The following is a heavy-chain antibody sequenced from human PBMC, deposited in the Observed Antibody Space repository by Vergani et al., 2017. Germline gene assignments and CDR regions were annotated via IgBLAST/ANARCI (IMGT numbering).Heavy chain of an antibody. J-gene: IGHJ4*02. D-gene: IGHD3-22*01. CDR1: GDSFTNYW. Sequence: EVQLAQSGAEVKKPGESLKISCKGSGDSFTNYWIGWVRQMPGKGLEWMGIIYPGDSDARYSPSFQGQVTISADKSISTAYLQWSSLKASDTAIFYCARIKYEALGYYSPVFDYWGQGTLVTVSS. CDR3: ARIKYEALGYYSPVFDY. CDR2: IYPGDSDA. V-gene: IGHV5-51*03.